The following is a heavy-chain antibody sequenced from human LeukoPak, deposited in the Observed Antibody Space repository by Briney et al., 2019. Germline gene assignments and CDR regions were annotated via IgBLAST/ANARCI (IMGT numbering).Heavy chain of an antibody. CDR3: ARSIGYCSGGHCYTSDY. CDR1: GFTFNTYA. CDR2: ISATGGST. V-gene: IGHV3-23*01. Sequence: GGSLRLSCAASGFTFNTYAMIWVRQAPGMGLEWVSDISATGGSTYYADSVKGRFTISRDNSKNTLYLQMNSLRAEDTAVYYCARSIGYCSGGHCYTSDYWGQGTLVTVSS. D-gene: IGHD2-15*01. J-gene: IGHJ4*02.